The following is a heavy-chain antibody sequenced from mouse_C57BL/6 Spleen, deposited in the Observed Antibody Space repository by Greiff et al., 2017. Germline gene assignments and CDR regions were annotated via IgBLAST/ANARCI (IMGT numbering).Heavy chain of an antibody. Sequence: VQLKESGPGMVKPSQSLSLSCTVTGYSITSGYDWPWIRHLPGNQLEWMGSISYSGSTNYNPSLKSRISITHDTSKNHFFLKLNSVTTEDTATDYCARVGNWYYFDDWGQGTTLTVSS. CDR2: ISYSGST. CDR3: ARVGNWYYFDD. J-gene: IGHJ2*01. CDR1: GYSITSGYD. D-gene: IGHD2-1*01. V-gene: IGHV3-1*01.